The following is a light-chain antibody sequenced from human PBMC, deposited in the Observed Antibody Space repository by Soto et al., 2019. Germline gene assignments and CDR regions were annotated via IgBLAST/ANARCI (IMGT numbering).Light chain of an antibody. CDR2: EVR. CDR1: NRDIGAYNL. Sequence: QSVLTQPASVSGSLGQSITISCTGSNRDIGAYNLVSWYQQYPDTAPKLIIYEVRNRPSGVSYRFTGSRSGNTASLTISALQADDESTFYCSSYTTTSTLLFXGGTKLTVL. CDR3: SSYTTTSTLL. V-gene: IGLV2-14*01. J-gene: IGLJ3*02.